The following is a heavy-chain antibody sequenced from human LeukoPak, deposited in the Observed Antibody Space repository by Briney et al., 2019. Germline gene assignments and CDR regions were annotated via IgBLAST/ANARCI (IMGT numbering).Heavy chain of an antibody. CDR2: ISDSAGST. CDR3: GRYYVMDV. J-gene: IGHJ6*02. Sequence: GGSLRLSCAAPGFTFSTYVMNWVRQAPGKGLEWGSTISDSAGSTYYADSVKGRSTISRDNSKSTLYLQLNRLRAQDTAVYYCGRYYVMDVWGQGTSVTVSS. V-gene: IGHV3-23*01. CDR1: GFTFSTYV.